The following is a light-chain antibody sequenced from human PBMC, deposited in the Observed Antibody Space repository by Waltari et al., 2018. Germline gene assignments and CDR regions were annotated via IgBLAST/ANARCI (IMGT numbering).Light chain of an antibody. CDR2: WAS. J-gene: IGKJ1*01. Sequence: DIVMTQSPDSLAVSLGERATINCKSSQSILFRSTNKNYLAWYQQKSGQPPKLLIYWASTRESGVPDRFSGSGSGTDFTLTISRLQAEDVAVYYCQQYYSTPQTFGQGTKLEMK. CDR3: QQYYSTPQT. V-gene: IGKV4-1*01. CDR1: QSILFRSTNKNY.